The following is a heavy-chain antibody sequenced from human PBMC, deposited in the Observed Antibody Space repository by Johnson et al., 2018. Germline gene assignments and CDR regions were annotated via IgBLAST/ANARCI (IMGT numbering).Heavy chain of an antibody. J-gene: IGHJ3*01. Sequence: QVQLVESGGGVVQPGRSLRLSCAASGSIFSGYVMHWVRQAPGKGLEWVALKSHDGISKQYGDSVKDRFTISRDDSKNTLYVEMNSLRVGDTAVYYCAREGYSSGRAGIFDLWGQGTMVTVSS. CDR2: KSHDGISK. D-gene: IGHD6-19*01. CDR1: GSIFSGYV. V-gene: IGHV3-30*03. CDR3: AREGYSSGRAGIFDL.